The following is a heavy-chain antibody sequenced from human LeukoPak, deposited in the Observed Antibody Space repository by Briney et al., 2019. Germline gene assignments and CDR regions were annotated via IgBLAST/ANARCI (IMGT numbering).Heavy chain of an antibody. V-gene: IGHV4-59*01. CDR2: IYYSGST. J-gene: IGHJ4*02. D-gene: IGHD6-19*01. CDR1: GGSISSYY. CDR3: ARTSGYSSGWYDY. Sequence: SETLSLTCTVSGGSISSYYWSWIRQPPGRGLEWIGYIYYSGSTNYNPSLKSRVTISVDTSKNQFSLKLSSVTAADTAVYYCARTSGYSSGWYDYWGQGTLVTVSS.